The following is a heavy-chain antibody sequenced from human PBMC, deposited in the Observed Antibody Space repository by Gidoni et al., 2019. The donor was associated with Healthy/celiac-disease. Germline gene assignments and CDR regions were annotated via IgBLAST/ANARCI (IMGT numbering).Heavy chain of an antibody. Sequence: QVQLVESGGGVVQPGRSLRLSCAASGFTFSSYAMHWVRQAPGKGLEWVAVISYDGSNKYYADSVKGRFTISRDNSKNTLYLQMNSLRAEDTAVYYCARATVVGAFDIWGQGTMVTVSS. V-gene: IGHV3-30-3*01. J-gene: IGHJ3*02. CDR1: GFTFSSYA. D-gene: IGHD2-15*01. CDR3: ARATVVGAFDI. CDR2: ISYDGSNK.